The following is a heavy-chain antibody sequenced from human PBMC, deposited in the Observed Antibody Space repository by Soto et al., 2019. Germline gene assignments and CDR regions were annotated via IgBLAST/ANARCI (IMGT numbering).Heavy chain of an antibody. CDR1: GLTVSGKKY. CDR2: LYDVDGS. V-gene: IGHV3-53*01. D-gene: IGHD1-1*01. CDR3: ASWHEREHAYDV. J-gene: IGHJ3*01. Sequence: PGGSLRLSCAAFGLTVSGKKYVAWVRQAPGKGLEWVSALYDVDGSFYADSVKGRFTTSSDSSKTTVYLQMNGLRPDDTAVYYCASWHEREHAYDVWGQGTTVPSPQ.